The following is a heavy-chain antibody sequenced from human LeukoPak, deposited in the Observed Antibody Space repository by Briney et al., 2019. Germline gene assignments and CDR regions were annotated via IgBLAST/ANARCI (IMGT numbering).Heavy chain of an antibody. CDR2: ISGSGGST. J-gene: IGHJ4*02. V-gene: IGHV3-23*01. D-gene: IGHD5-12*01. CDR1: GFTFSSYA. CDR3: AKDQTYSGYVTYFDY. Sequence: PGGSLRLSCAASGFTFSSYAMSWVRQAPGKGLEWVSAISGSGGSTYYADSVKGRFTISRDNSKNTLYLQMNSLRAEDTAVYYCAKDQTYSGYVTYFDYWGQGTLVTVSS.